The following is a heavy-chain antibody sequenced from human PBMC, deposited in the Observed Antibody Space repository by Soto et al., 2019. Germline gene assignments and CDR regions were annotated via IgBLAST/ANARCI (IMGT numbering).Heavy chain of an antibody. V-gene: IGHV3-23*01. J-gene: IGHJ4*02. D-gene: IGHD2-15*01. CDR1: GFTFSSYA. CDR3: AVKDIVVVVAATSGEVDY. CDR2: ISGSGGST. Sequence: EVQLLESGGGLVQPGGSLRLSCVASGFTFSSYAMSWVRQAPGKGLEWVSAISGSGGSTYYADSVKGRFTISRDNSKNTLYLQMNSLRAEDTAVYYCAVKDIVVVVAATSGEVDYWGQGPLVTVSS.